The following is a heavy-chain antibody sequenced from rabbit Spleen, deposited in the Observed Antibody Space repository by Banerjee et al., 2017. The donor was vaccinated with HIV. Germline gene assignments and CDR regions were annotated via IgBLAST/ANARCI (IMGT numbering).Heavy chain of an antibody. CDR3: ARDLADVIGWNFNL. V-gene: IGHV1S40*01. J-gene: IGHJ4*01. Sequence: QSLEESGGDLVKPGASLTLTCIASGVSFSGSSYMCWVRQAPGKGLEWIACIEGGSSTFTYFASWAKGRFTISKTSSTTVTLQMTSLTAADTANYFCARDLADVIGWNFNLWGPGTLVTVS. D-gene: IGHD2-1*01. CDR2: IEGGSSTFT. CDR1: GVSFSGSSY.